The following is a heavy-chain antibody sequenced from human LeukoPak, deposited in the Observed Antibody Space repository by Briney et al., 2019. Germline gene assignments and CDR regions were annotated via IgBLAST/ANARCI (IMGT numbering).Heavy chain of an antibody. CDR2: IRYDGSNK. Sequence: GSLRLSCAASGFTLSSYGMHWVRQAPGKGLEWVAFIRYDGSNKYYADSVKGRFTISRDNSKNTLYLQMNSLRAEDTAVYYCAKADDLWSGPGFGPWGQGTLVTVSS. D-gene: IGHD3-3*01. CDR3: AKADDLWSGPGFGP. V-gene: IGHV3-30*02. CDR1: GFTLSSYG. J-gene: IGHJ5*02.